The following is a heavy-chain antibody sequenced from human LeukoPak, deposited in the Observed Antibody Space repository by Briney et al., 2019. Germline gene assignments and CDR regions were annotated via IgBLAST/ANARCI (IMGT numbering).Heavy chain of an antibody. CDR1: GDSISIYY. CDR2: IYSSGST. V-gene: IGHV4-4*09. CDR3: ARHSVYRYYFDY. D-gene: IGHD2-8*01. Sequence: SETLSLTCTVSGDSISIYYWSWIRQPPGKGLEWIGYIYSSGSTNYNPSLKGRVYISVDTSKNQFSLKLSSVTAADTAMYYCARHSVYRYYFDYWGQGTLVTVSS. J-gene: IGHJ4*02.